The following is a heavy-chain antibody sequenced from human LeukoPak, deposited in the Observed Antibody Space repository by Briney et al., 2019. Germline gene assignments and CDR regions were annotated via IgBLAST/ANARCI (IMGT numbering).Heavy chain of an antibody. CDR1: GDSVSSNSAA. J-gene: IGHJ3*02. Sequence: SQTLSLTCAISGDSVSSNSAAWNWIRQPPSRGLEWLGRTYYRSKWYNDYAVSVKSRITINPDTSKNQFSLQLNSVTPEDTAVYYCARDRSITMVRGVIGFDIWGQGTMVTVSS. D-gene: IGHD3-10*01. V-gene: IGHV6-1*01. CDR2: TYYRSKWYN. CDR3: ARDRSITMVRGVIGFDI.